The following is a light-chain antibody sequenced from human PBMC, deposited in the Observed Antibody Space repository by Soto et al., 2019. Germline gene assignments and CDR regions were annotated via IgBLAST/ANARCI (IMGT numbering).Light chain of an antibody. CDR2: RAS. CDR3: HHYGSSPRT. Sequence: EIVLTQSPGTLSLSPGERATLSCRASQSVNSYYLAWYQQKPGQPPSLLIYRASSRATGIPDRFSGSGSGTDFTLTINRLEPEDFAVYYCHHYGSSPRTFGQGTKVEIK. J-gene: IGKJ1*01. CDR1: QSVNSYY. V-gene: IGKV3-20*01.